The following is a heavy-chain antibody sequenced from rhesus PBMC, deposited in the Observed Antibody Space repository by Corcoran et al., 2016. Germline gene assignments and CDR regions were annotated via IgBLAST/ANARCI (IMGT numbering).Heavy chain of an antibody. CDR2: IAGSGGST. Sequence: QVQLQESGPGLVKPSETLPLTCAVSGASISSHYWSWIRQAPGKGLEGIGRIAGSGGSTDYNPSLKRRVTISIDTSKNQFSLKLSSVTAADTAVYYCARVGHGSSYSGAVFDFWGQGLRVTVSS. D-gene: IGHD4-29*01. J-gene: IGHJ3*01. V-gene: IGHV4S2*01. CDR1: GASISSHY. CDR3: ARVGHGSSYSGAVFDF.